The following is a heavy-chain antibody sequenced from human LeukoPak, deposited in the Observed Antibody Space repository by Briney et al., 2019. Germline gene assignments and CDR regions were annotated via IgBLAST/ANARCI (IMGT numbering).Heavy chain of an antibody. CDR2: ISSIGGYT. V-gene: IGHV3-11*03. Sequence: GESLRLSCAASGFTFSDYYMSWIRQAPGKGLEWISYISSIGGYTNYADSVKGRFTISRDNAKNSLYLQMNSLRAEDTAVYYCASPAAGTNSDFWGQGTLVTVSS. CDR3: ASPAAGTNSDF. CDR1: GFTFSDYY. J-gene: IGHJ4*02. D-gene: IGHD6-13*01.